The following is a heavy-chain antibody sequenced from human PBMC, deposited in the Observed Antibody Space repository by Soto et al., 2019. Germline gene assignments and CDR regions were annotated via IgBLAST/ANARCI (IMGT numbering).Heavy chain of an antibody. J-gene: IGHJ4*02. CDR3: ATPACAATWCSPSHNLDH. Sequence: QVQLVQSGAEVKKPESSVKVSCKTSGGTFVRHVISGVRQAPGQGPEWMGKINPLSGIPNYAQKFQDRVTFTADTDSSTAYMELSSLRSDDTAVYSCATPACAATWCSPSHNLDHWGQGTLVTVSS. CDR1: GGTFVRHV. CDR2: INPLSGIP. D-gene: IGHD2-2*01. V-gene: IGHV1-69*09.